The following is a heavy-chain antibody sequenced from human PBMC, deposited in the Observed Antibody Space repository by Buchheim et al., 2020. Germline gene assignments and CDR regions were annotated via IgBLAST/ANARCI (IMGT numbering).Heavy chain of an antibody. D-gene: IGHD2-15*01. V-gene: IGHV1-18*04. CDR1: GYTFSSYG. J-gene: IGHJ6*02. CDR2: ISGDNGNT. CDR3: ARVLKVAATPPAYGMDV. Sequence: QVQLVQSGAEVKKPGASVKVSCKASGYTFSSYGISWVRQAPGQGLDWMGWISGDNGNTKYPQKVQGRATMTTDTSTSTAYMELTSLRSDDTAVYYCARVLKVAATPPAYGMDVWGQGTT.